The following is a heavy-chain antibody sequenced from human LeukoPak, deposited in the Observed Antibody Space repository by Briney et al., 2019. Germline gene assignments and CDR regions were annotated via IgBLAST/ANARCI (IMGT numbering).Heavy chain of an antibody. Sequence: GGSVRLSCAASGFTFSGSAMHWVRQASGKGLEWVGRIRSKANSYATAYAASVKGRFTISRDDSKNTAYLQMNSLKTEDTAVYYCTRLDVYYYDADVDVWGKGTTVTVSS. CDR3: TRLDVYYYDADVDV. CDR2: IRSKANSYAT. CDR1: GFTFSGSA. D-gene: IGHD3-22*01. J-gene: IGHJ6*04. V-gene: IGHV3-73*01.